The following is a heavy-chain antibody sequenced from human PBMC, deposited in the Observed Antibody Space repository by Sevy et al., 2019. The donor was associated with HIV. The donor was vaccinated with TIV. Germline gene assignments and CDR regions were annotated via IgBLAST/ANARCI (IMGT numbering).Heavy chain of an antibody. D-gene: IGHD3-10*01. J-gene: IGHJ6*02. CDR2: ISYDGSNK. Sequence: GGSLRLSCAASGFTFSSYAMHWVRQAPGKGLEWVAVISYDGSNKYYAHSVKGRFTISRDNSKNTLYLQMNSLRAEDTAVYYCARDRGVGELSPNYYYYYGMDVWGQGTTVTVSS. CDR3: ARDRGVGELSPNYYYYYGMDV. V-gene: IGHV3-30-3*01. CDR1: GFTFSSYA.